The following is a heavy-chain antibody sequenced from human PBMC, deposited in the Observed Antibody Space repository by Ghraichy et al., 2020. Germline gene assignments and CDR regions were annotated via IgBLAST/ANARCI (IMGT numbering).Heavy chain of an antibody. D-gene: IGHD1-14*01. CDR1: SLPVSTYW. CDR2: INGDGSAT. CDR3: ARDNTGNLIDY. J-gene: IGHJ4*02. V-gene: IGHV3-74*01. Sequence: GGSLRRSCAASSLPVSTYWMHWVRQAPGKGLEWVALINGDGSATSYADSVKGRFTISRDNAKNTVFLQMNSLTAEDTALYYCARDNTGNLIDYWGQGTLVTVSS.